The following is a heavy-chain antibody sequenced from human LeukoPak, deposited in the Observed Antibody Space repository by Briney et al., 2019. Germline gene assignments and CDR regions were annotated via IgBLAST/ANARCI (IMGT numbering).Heavy chain of an antibody. CDR3: ARGGYSGTYYFDY. V-gene: IGHV3-33*01. Sequence: GGSLRLSCAASGFTFSTYGMHWVRQAPGKGLEWVAVVWYDGSNIHYVDSVKGRFTISRDNSKSTLYLQMNSLTAEDTAVYYCARGGYSGTYYFDYWGQGTLVTVSS. D-gene: IGHD1-26*01. CDR2: VWYDGSNI. J-gene: IGHJ4*02. CDR1: GFTFSTYG.